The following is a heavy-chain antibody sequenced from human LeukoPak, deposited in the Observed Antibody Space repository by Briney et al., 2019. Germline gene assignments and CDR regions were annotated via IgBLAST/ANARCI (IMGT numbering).Heavy chain of an antibody. CDR1: GGTFSSYA. CDR3: ARVSLRFHYFDY. D-gene: IGHD5-12*01. CDR2: IIPIFGTA. Sequence: SVKVSCKASGGTFSSYAISWVRQAPGQGLEWMGGIIPIFGTANYAQKFQGRVTITADESTSTAYMELSSLRSEDTAVYYCARVSLRFHYFDYWGQGTLVTVSS. V-gene: IGHV1-69*13. J-gene: IGHJ4*02.